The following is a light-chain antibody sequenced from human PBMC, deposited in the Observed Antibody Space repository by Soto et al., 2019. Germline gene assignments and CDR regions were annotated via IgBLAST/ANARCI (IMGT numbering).Light chain of an antibody. CDR3: SSFASTHTYV. V-gene: IGLV2-14*03. Sequence: QSVLTQPASVSGTPGQSITISCTGTSSDVGAYNYVSWYQQYPGKAPKLIIYDVSNRPSGVSCRFSGSKSGNTASLTISELQAEDEADYYCSSFASTHTYVFGTGTKGTVL. CDR2: DVS. J-gene: IGLJ1*01. CDR1: SSDVGAYNY.